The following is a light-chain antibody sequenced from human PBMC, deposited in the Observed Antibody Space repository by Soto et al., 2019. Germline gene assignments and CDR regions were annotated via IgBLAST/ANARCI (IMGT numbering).Light chain of an antibody. Sequence: EIVMTQSPATMSVSPGERPTLSCRASQSISGNLAWYQQKPGQAPRLLIYDASNRATGIPSRFSGSGSGTDFTLTISSLEPEDFAVYYCQQRSNWPPALTFGGGTKVDIK. V-gene: IGKV3-11*01. J-gene: IGKJ4*01. CDR3: QQRSNWPPALT. CDR2: DAS. CDR1: QSISGN.